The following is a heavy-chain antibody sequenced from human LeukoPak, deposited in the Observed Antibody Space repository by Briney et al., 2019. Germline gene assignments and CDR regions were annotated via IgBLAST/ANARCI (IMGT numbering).Heavy chain of an antibody. CDR2: ISSSSSTI. Sequence: PGGSLRLSCAASGFTFSSYSMNWVRQAPGKGLEGVSYISSSSSTIYYADSVKGRFTISRDNAKNSLYLQMNSLRAEDTAVYYCARDLLAGYYYDSSGYYLAYWGQGTLVTVSS. D-gene: IGHD3-22*01. J-gene: IGHJ4*02. CDR1: GFTFSSYS. V-gene: IGHV3-48*01. CDR3: ARDLLAGYYYDSSGYYLAY.